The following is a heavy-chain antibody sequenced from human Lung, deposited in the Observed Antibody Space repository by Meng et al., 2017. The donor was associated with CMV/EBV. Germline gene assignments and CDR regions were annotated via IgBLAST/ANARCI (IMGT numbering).Heavy chain of an antibody. D-gene: IGHD2/OR15-2a*01. CDR3: ARARLSSRSMDF. V-gene: IGHV4-34*01. CDR1: GESLSGYY. Sequence: SETXSLXXAVYGESLSGYYWTWIRQPPGKGLEWIGEISHSGTTNYNPSLKSRVFISVDTSKNQLSLNLTPVTAADTAVYYCARARLSSRSMDFWGQGTPVTVSS. CDR2: ISHSGTT. J-gene: IGHJ6*02.